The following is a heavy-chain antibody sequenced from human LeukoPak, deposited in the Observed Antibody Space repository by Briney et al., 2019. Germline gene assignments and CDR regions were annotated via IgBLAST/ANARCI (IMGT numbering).Heavy chain of an antibody. CDR3: ATGSRGDF. J-gene: IGHJ4*02. CDR2: IKRKSDGGTT. V-gene: IGHV3-15*05. CDR1: GCTFSDAW. D-gene: IGHD2-2*01. Sequence: PGGSLRLSCAASGCTFSDAWMTWLRQAPGQGLEWIGLIKRKSDGGTTQYGPPMEGRFTISRDDSKETLYLQMDSVKTEDTAVYYCATGSRGDFWGQGTLVTVSS.